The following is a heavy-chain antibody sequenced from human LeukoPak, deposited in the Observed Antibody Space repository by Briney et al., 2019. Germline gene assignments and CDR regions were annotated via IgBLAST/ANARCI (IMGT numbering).Heavy chain of an antibody. Sequence: PSQTLSLTCAVSGGSFSSGGYCWSWIRHHPGKGLEWLACISYSGIAYYNPSLKSRLTISVDTSKNQFSLELSSVTAADTALCYCARVLYDYYFDYWGQGTLVTVSS. CDR1: GGSFSSGGYC. CDR3: ARVLYDYYFDY. D-gene: IGHD2/OR15-2a*01. CDR2: ISYSGIA. V-gene: IGHV4-31*11. J-gene: IGHJ4*02.